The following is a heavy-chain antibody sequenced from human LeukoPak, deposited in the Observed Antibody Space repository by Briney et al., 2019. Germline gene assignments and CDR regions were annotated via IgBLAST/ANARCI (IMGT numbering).Heavy chain of an antibody. D-gene: IGHD6-6*01. CDR1: GFTFSSYA. CDR3: AKDYIVSSSPIYYFDY. Sequence: GGSLRLSCAASGFTFSSYAMSWVRQAPGKGLEWVSAIGGSGGSTYYADSVKGRFTISRDSSKNTLYLEMNSLRPEDTAEYYCAKDYIVSSSPIYYFDYWGQGTLVTVSS. V-gene: IGHV3-23*01. J-gene: IGHJ4*02. CDR2: IGGSGGST.